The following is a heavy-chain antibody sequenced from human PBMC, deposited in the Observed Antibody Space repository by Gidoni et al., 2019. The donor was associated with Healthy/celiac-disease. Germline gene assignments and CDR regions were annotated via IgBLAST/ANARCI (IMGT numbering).Heavy chain of an antibody. V-gene: IGHV3-9*01. Sequence: EVQLVESGGGLVQPGRSLRLSCAASGFTFDDYALHWVRQAPGKGLEGVSGSSWNRGSIGYADSVKGRFTISRDNAKNSLYLQMNSLRAEDTALYYCAKVAVVVVTFDAFDIWGQGTMVTVSS. CDR2: SSWNRGSI. J-gene: IGHJ3*02. CDR3: AKVAVVVVTFDAFDI. CDR1: GFTFDDYA. D-gene: IGHD2-21*02.